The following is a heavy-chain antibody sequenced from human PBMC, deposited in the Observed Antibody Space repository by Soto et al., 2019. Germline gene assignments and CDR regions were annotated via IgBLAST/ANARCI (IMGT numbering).Heavy chain of an antibody. CDR2: IYYSGTN. CDR1: GGSISSSSYY. D-gene: IGHD2-15*01. Sequence: SETLSLTCTVSGGSISSSSYYWGWIRQPPGKGLEWIGSIYYSGTNQYNPSLKSRVTISVDTSKNQFSLKLSSVTAADTAVYYCARRIGRYYYYMDVWGKGTTVTVSS. CDR3: ARRIGRYYYYMDV. V-gene: IGHV4-39*01. J-gene: IGHJ6*03.